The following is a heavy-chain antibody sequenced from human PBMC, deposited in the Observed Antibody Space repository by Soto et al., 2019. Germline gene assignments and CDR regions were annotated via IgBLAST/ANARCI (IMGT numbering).Heavy chain of an antibody. CDR3: ARELIGNSSSWYGDYYYGMDV. V-gene: IGHV3-33*01. D-gene: IGHD6-13*01. J-gene: IGHJ6*02. Sequence: PGVSLRLSCAASGFTFSSYGMHWVRQAPGKGLEWVAVIWYDGSNKYYADSVKGRFTISRDNSKNTLYLQMNSLRAEDTAVYYCARELIGNSSSWYGDYYYGMDVWGQGTTVTVS. CDR2: IWYDGSNK. CDR1: GFTFSSYG.